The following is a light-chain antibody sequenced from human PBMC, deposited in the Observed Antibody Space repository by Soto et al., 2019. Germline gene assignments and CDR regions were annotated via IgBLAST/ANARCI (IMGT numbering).Light chain of an antibody. V-gene: IGLV2-11*01. CDR3: XSYAGSYTHV. Sequence: QSALTQPRSVSGSPGQSVTISCTGTSSDVGGYNYVSWYQQHPGKAPKLMIYDVSKRPSGVPDRFSGSKSGNTASLTISGXXXXXXXXXXCXSYAGSYTHVFGTGTKVTVL. J-gene: IGLJ1*01. CDR1: SSDVGGYNY. CDR2: DVS.